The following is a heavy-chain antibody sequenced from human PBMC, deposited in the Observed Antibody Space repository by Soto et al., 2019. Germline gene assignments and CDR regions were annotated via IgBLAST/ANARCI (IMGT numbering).Heavy chain of an antibody. D-gene: IGHD2-2*01. V-gene: IGHV3-11*01. J-gene: IGHJ6*02. Sequence: QVQLVESGGGSVKPGGSLRLSCAASGFTFSDYYMSWIRQAPGKGLEWVSYISSSGFITYYADSVKGRFTTSWDKAKNSLYLQMNTLSANDTAVYYCATGVVPATKWGYYSSGLAVWGQGTTVTVSS. CDR3: ATGVVPATKWGYYSSGLAV. CDR1: GFTFSDYY. CDR2: ISSSGFIT.